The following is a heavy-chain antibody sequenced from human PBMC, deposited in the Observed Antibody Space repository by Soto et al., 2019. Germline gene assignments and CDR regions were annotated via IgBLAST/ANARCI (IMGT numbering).Heavy chain of an antibody. CDR3: ARQIMTTVVIAWFDP. D-gene: IGHD4-17*01. J-gene: IGHJ5*02. CDR2: IYYSGST. Sequence: SETLSLTCTVSGGSISSSSYYWGWIRQPPGKGLEWIGSIYYSGSTYYNPSLKSRVTIAVDTTKNQFSLKLSSVTAADTAVYYCARQIMTTVVIAWFDPWGQGTLVTVSS. V-gene: IGHV4-39*01. CDR1: GGSISSSSYY.